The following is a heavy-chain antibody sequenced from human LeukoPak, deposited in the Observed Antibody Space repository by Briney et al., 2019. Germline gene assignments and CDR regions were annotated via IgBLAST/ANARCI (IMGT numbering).Heavy chain of an antibody. CDR1: GASFSTNY. J-gene: IGHJ4*02. Sequence: SETLSLTCSVSGASFSTNYWSWIRQPAGKGLEWIGRIYNSGYTNYNYNPSLESRVTMSLDTSKNEFSLKLSSVTAADTALYYCARGDYSPWDYWGQGILVTVSS. CDR3: ARGDYSPWDY. CDR2: IYNSGYTNY. V-gene: IGHV4-4*07. D-gene: IGHD3-16*01.